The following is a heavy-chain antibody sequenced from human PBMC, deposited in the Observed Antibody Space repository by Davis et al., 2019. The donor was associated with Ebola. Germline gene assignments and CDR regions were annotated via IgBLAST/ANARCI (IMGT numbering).Heavy chain of an antibody. CDR3: ARGGNWAVDY. CDR2: INHSGST. D-gene: IGHD1-1*01. J-gene: IGHJ4*02. V-gene: IGHV4-34*01. CDR1: GGSFSGYY. Sequence: SETLSLTCAVYGGSFSGYYWSWIRQPPGKGLEWIGEINHSGSTNYNPSLKSRVTISEDTSKNQFSLKVSSVTAADTAVYYCARGGNWAVDYWGQGTLVTVSS.